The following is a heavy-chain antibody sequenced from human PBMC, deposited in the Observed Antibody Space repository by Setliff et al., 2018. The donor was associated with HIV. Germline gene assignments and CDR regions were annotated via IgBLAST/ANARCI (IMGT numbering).Heavy chain of an antibody. Sequence: ASVKVSCKTSGYTFISYGVTWVRQVPGRGLEWVGWINTNTGNPTYAQGFTGRFVFSLDTSVSTAFLQISSLKAEDTAVYFCAREKTLGALDIWGQGTMVTVSS. CDR3: AREKTLGALDI. CDR1: GYTFISYG. V-gene: IGHV7-4-1*02. CDR2: INTNTGNP. J-gene: IGHJ3*02.